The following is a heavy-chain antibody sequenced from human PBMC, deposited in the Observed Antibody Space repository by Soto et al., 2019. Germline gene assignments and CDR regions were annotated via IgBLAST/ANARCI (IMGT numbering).Heavy chain of an antibody. CDR3: ARAATPKGYYGMDV. CDR2: ISSSSSTI. Sequence: PGESLTLSFAASGFTFSSYSMNWVRQAPGKGLEWVSYISSSSSTIYYADSVKGRFTISRDNAKNSLYLQMNSLRDEDTAVYYCARAATPKGYYGMDVWGQGTTVTVSS. V-gene: IGHV3-48*02. D-gene: IGHD6-25*01. J-gene: IGHJ6*02. CDR1: GFTFSSYS.